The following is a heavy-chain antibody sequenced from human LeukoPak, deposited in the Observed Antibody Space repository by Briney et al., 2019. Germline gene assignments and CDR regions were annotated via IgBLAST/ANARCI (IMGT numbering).Heavy chain of an antibody. CDR3: ARVPTYSSSWYADY. CDR1: GGTFSSYA. V-gene: IGHV1-18*01. CDR2: ISAYNGNT. J-gene: IGHJ4*02. Sequence: ASVKVSCKASGGTFSSYAISWVRQAPGQGLEWMGWISAYNGNTNYAQKLQGRVTMTTDTSTSTAYMELRSLRSDDTAVYYCARVPTYSSSWYADYWGQGTLVTVSS. D-gene: IGHD6-13*01.